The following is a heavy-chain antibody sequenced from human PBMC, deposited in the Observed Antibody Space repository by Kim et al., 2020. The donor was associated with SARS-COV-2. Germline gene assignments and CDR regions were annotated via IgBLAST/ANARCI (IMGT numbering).Heavy chain of an antibody. CDR2: ISGSGGTT. Sequence: GGSLRLSCAASRFTFSNYAMSWVRQTPGKGLEWVSVISGSGGTTYYADAVKGRFTISRDNSKNTLYLQMNSLRAEDTAVYYCAKWGAGYNSYYYYGMDVWGQGTTVTISS. J-gene: IGHJ6*02. CDR3: AKWGAGYNSYYYYGMDV. CDR1: RFTFSNYA. V-gene: IGHV3-23*01. D-gene: IGHD1-1*01.